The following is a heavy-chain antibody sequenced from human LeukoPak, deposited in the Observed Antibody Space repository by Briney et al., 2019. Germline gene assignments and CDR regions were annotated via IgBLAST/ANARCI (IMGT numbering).Heavy chain of an antibody. CDR1: GFTFDDYA. Sequence: GGSLRLSCAASGFTFDDYAMHWVRQAPGKGLEWVSGISWNSGSIGHADSVKGRFTISRDNAKNTLYLQMNSLRAEDTAVYYCAKENHIPYYFDYWGQGTLVTVSS. CDR2: ISWNSGSI. CDR3: AKENHIPYYFDY. V-gene: IGHV3-9*01. D-gene: IGHD1-14*01. J-gene: IGHJ4*02.